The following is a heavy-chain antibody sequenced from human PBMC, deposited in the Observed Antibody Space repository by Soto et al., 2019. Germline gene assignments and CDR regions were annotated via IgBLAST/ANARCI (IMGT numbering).Heavy chain of an antibody. Sequence: DVQLVDSGGGLVQPGRSLRLSCAASGFTFDDYAMHWVRQVPGKGLEWVSGITWNSGSIGYADSVRGRFTISRDNARNSLYLQMNSLRVEDTALYYCAKANYDRSGFDSWGQGTLVTVSS. J-gene: IGHJ4*02. V-gene: IGHV3-9*01. D-gene: IGHD3-22*01. CDR1: GFTFDDYA. CDR3: AKANYDRSGFDS. CDR2: ITWNSGSI.